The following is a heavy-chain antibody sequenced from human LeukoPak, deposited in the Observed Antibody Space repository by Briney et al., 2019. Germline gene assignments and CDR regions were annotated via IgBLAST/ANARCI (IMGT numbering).Heavy chain of an antibody. CDR1: GFTFSSYS. J-gene: IGHJ4*02. Sequence: TGGSLRLSCAASGFTFSSYSMTWVRQAPGKGLEWVSSISSSSSYIYYADSVKGRFTISRDNAKNSLYLQMNSLRAEDTAVYYCASGGYCSSTSCLDYWGQGTLVTVSS. CDR3: ASGGYCSSTSCLDY. V-gene: IGHV3-21*01. D-gene: IGHD2-2*03. CDR2: ISSSSSYI.